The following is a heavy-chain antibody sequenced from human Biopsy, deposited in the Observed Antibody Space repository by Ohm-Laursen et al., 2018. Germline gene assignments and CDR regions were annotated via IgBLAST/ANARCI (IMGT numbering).Heavy chain of an antibody. D-gene: IGHD6-19*01. CDR1: GDSVSSGSFY. V-gene: IGHV4-61*01. CDR2: IYDRGSTA. CDR3: ARGMRSSGWPYFDS. J-gene: IGHJ4*02. Sequence: FGTLSLTCTVSGDSVSSGSFYWTWIRQPPGQGLEYIGYIYDRGSTANYNPSLESRVTMSVDMPKNQFSLKLSSVTAADTAIYYCARGMRSSGWPYFDSWGQGTLVTVSS.